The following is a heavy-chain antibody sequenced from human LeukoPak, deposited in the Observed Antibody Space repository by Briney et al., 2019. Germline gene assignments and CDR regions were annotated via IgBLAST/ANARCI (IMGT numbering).Heavy chain of an antibody. Sequence: ASVKVSCKASGYTFTSYGVSWVRQAPGQGLEWMGWISAYNGNTNYAQKLQDRVTMTTDTSTSTAYMELRSLRSDDTAVYYCARGAATVASTLFLRHWGQGTMVTVSS. V-gene: IGHV1-18*01. D-gene: IGHD6-19*01. J-gene: IGHJ1*01. CDR2: ISAYNGNT. CDR3: ARGAATVASTLFLRH. CDR1: GYTFTSYG.